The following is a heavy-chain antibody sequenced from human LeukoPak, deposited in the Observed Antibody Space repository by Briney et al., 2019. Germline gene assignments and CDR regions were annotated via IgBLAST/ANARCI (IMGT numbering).Heavy chain of an antibody. CDR2: IYYSGST. D-gene: IGHD3-10*01. J-gene: IGHJ6*03. Sequence: SETLSLTCTVSGDSIISSTYYWGWIRQPPGKGLEWIGSIYYSGSTCYNPSLKSRVTISVDTSKNQFSLKLSSVTAADTAMYYCARDLRSGYGSGSEYYYYYYMDVWGKGTTVTVSS. V-gene: IGHV4-39*07. CDR3: ARDLRSGYGSGSEYYYYYYMDV. CDR1: GDSIISSTYY.